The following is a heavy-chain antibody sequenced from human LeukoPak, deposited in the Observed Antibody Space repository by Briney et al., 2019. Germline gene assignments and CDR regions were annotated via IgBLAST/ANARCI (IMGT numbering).Heavy chain of an antibody. J-gene: IGHJ5*02. Sequence: ASVKVSCKAPGGTFSSYAISWVRQAPGQGLEWMGGIIPIFGTANYAQGFQGRVTITADESTSTAYMELSSLRSEDTAVYYCAASLPSVVVTAMSFDPWGQGTLVTVSS. CDR3: AASLPSVVVTAMSFDP. V-gene: IGHV1-69*13. CDR1: GGTFSSYA. CDR2: IIPIFGTA. D-gene: IGHD2-21*02.